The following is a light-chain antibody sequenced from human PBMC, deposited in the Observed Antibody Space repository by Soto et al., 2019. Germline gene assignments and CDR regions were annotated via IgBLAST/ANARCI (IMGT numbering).Light chain of an antibody. J-gene: IGLJ2*01. V-gene: IGLV2-11*01. Sequence: QSVLTQPRSVSGSPGQSVTISCTGTSSDVGGSNYVSWYQQHPGKTPKLMIYDVTKRPSGVPDRFSGSKSGNTAPLTISGLQAEDEADYYCCSYAGSYTLLFGGGTKVTVL. CDR1: SSDVGGSNY. CDR3: CSYAGSYTLL. CDR2: DVT.